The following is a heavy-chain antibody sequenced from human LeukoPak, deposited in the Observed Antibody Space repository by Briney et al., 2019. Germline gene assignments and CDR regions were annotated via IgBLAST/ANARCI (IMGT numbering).Heavy chain of an antibody. V-gene: IGHV3-21*01. CDR2: ISSSGSYI. CDR3: ARDGPSSSYDY. Sequence: GGSLRLSCAASGFTFSSYSMNWVRQAPGKGLEWVSSISSSGSYIYYADSVKGRFTTSRDNAKNSLYLQMNSLRAEDTAVYYCARDGPSSSYDYWGQGTLVTVSS. J-gene: IGHJ4*02. D-gene: IGHD6-13*01. CDR1: GFTFSSYS.